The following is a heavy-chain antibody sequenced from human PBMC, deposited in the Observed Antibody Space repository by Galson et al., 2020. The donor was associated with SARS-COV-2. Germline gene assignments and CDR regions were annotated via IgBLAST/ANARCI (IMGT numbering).Heavy chain of an antibody. D-gene: IGHD5-18*01. CDR3: ARDGTAIVTNGFDI. CDR2: INPNSGGT. CDR1: GYTFTGYY. J-gene: IGHJ3*02. Sequence: ASVEVSCKASGYTFTGYYMHWVRQAPGQGLEWMGWINPNSGGTNYAQKFQGRVTMTRDTSISIAYMELSRLRSDDTAVYYCARDGTAIVTNGFDIWGQGTMVTVSS. V-gene: IGHV1-2*02.